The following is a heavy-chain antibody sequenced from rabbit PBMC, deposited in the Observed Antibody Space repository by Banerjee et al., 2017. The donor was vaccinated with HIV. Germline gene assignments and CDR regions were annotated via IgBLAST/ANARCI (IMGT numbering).Heavy chain of an antibody. Sequence: QEQLEESGGGLVQPEGSLTLTCTASGFSFSSSDYMCWVRQAPGKVLEWIVCIGTGDGSTYYASWAKGRFTISKTSSTTVTLQMTSLTAADTATYFCARGYPYSSGGLTRLDLWGPGTLVTVS. CDR2: IGTGDGST. J-gene: IGHJ3*01. V-gene: IGHV1S45*01. D-gene: IGHD4-1*01. CDR1: GFSFSSSDY. CDR3: ARGYPYSSGGLTRLDL.